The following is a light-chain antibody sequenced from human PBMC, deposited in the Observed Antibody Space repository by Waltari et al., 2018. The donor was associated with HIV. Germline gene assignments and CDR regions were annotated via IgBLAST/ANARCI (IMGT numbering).Light chain of an antibody. CDR2: EVI. CDR3: SSYTSSSTPHVV. V-gene: IGLV2-14*01. Sequence: QSALTQPASVSGSPGQSITISSTGTSSDAGGFNYASWSQPHPGKAPKPMIYEVINRPSGVSNRFSGSKSGNTASLTISGLQAEDEADYYCSSYTSSSTPHVVFGGGTKLTVL. CDR1: SSDAGGFNY. J-gene: IGLJ2*01.